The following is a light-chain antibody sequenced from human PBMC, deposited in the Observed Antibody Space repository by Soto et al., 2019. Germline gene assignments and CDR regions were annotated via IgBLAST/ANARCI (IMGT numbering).Light chain of an antibody. J-gene: IGKJ5*01. CDR1: QGISTY. CDR3: QQLNSYPIT. V-gene: IGKV1-9*01. Sequence: IQLTQSPSSLSASVGDRVTITCRASQGISTYLAWYQQKPRKAPKLLIYAASTLQSGVPSRFSGSGSGTDFTLTISSLQPEDFATYYCQQLNSYPITFGQGTRREIK. CDR2: AAS.